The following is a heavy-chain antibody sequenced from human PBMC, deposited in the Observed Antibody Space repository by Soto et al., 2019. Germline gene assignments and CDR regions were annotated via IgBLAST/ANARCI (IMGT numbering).Heavy chain of an antibody. V-gene: IGHV3-21*01. CDR2: ISSSSAYK. CDR1: GFMFSSYN. D-gene: IGHD2-8*02. Sequence: VQLVESGGGLVKPGGSLRLSCEGSGFMFSSYNMNWVRQAPGRGLEWVSFISSSSAYKYYEDAVKGRFTISRDNDKNSVYLQMNGLRAEDAGLYYCARSAGYCTDTSCEKGWFDSWGQGTWVTVSS. J-gene: IGHJ5*01. CDR3: ARSAGYCTDTSCEKGWFDS.